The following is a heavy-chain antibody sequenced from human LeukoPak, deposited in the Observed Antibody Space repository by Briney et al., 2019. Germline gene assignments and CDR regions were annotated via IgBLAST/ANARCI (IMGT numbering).Heavy chain of an antibody. D-gene: IGHD4-17*01. V-gene: IGHV3-23*01. CDR1: GFTFSSYA. CDR3: ARVSGDYGDWGIDY. J-gene: IGHJ4*02. CDR2: ISGSGGTT. Sequence: PGGSLRLSCAASGFTFSSYAMNWVRQAPGKGLEWVSVISGSGGTTNYADSVKGRFTISRDNSKNTLYLQMNSLRAEDTAVYYCARVSGDYGDWGIDYWGQGTLVTVSS.